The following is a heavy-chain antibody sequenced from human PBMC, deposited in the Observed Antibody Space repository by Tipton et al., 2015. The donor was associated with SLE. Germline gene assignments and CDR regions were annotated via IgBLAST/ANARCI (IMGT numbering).Heavy chain of an antibody. CDR3: ATALKVLVVYAMSGFDY. J-gene: IGHJ4*02. CDR1: GDSLSGHY. Sequence: TLSLTCNVYGDSLSGHYWSWIRQTPGKGLEWMGEVFRGGSTNYNPSLESRVTISVDMSQNQFSLKLSSVTAADTAVYYCATALKVLVVYAMSGFDYWGQGTLVTVSS. CDR2: VFRGGST. V-gene: IGHV4-34*12. D-gene: IGHD2-8*02.